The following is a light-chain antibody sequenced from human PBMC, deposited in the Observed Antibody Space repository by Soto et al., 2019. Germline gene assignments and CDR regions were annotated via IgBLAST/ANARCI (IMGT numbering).Light chain of an antibody. Sequence: DIVMTQSPLSLPVTPGEPASISCRSSQSLLHTNGYNYLDWYLQKSGQSPQLLIYLGSNRASEVPDRFSGNGSGTDFTLKISGVEAEDVGVYYCLQTLQTPLTFGGGTKVEIK. CDR1: QSLLHTNGYNY. J-gene: IGKJ4*01. CDR2: LGS. CDR3: LQTLQTPLT. V-gene: IGKV2-28*01.